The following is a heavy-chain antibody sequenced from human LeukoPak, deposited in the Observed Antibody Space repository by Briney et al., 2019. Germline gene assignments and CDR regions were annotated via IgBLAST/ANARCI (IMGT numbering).Heavy chain of an antibody. Sequence: SETLSLTCTVSGGSISHYFWSWIRQPPGKALEWIGYIYYSGSTNHNPSLKSRVTISVDPSKNQFSLKLNSVTAADTAVHYCAKTVAGYWYFDLWGRGTLVNVSS. D-gene: IGHD6-19*01. V-gene: IGHV4-59*08. CDR3: AKTVAGYWYFDL. CDR1: GGSISHYF. J-gene: IGHJ2*01. CDR2: IYYSGST.